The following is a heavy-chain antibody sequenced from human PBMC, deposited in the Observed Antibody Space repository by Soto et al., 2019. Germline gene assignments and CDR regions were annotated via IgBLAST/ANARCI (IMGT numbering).Heavy chain of an antibody. CDR2: VHYDGTKK. Sequence: QVQLVESGGGVVQPGTSLRLSCAPSGFTFSSYVMHWVRQAPGKGLEWVAVVHYDGTKKYYADSVRGRFTISRDNAENILYLQMNSLRPDDTAVYFCARETSYDFWSGPQTMDVWGQVTTVTVSS. D-gene: IGHD3-3*01. CDR3: ARETSYDFWSGPQTMDV. V-gene: IGHV3-33*01. J-gene: IGHJ6*02. CDR1: GFTFSSYV.